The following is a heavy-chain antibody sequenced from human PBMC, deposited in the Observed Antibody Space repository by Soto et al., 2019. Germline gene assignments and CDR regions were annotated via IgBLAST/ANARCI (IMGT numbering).Heavy chain of an antibody. D-gene: IGHD6-6*01. CDR1: GFTFYTYT. J-gene: IGHJ6*02. Sequence: GGSLRLSCAAPGFTFYTYTMSWVPQAPGKGLEWVSFISSSVDTYSADSVKGRFTISRDNSKNTLYLQMNSLRAEDTAVYYCATAARPNYYYGMDVWGQGTTVTVSS. V-gene: IGHV3-23*01. CDR2: ISSSVDT. CDR3: ATAARPNYYYGMDV.